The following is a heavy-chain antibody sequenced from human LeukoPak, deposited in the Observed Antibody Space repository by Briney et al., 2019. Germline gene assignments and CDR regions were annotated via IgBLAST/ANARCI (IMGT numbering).Heavy chain of an antibody. V-gene: IGHV3-30*03. CDR2: ISYDGSNK. CDR3: ARNQWGSSWAFDY. J-gene: IGHJ4*02. D-gene: IGHD6-13*01. Sequence: PGGSLRLSCAASGFTFSSYGMHWVRQAPGKGLEWVAVISYDGSNKYYADSVKGRFTISRDNSKNTLYLQMNSLRDEDTAVYYCARNQWGSSWAFDYWGQGTLVTVSS. CDR1: GFTFSSYG.